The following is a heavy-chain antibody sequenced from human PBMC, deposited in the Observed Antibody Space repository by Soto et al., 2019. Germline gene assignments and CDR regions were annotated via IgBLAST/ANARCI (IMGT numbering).Heavy chain of an antibody. J-gene: IGHJ4*02. D-gene: IGHD2-15*01. Sequence: EVQLVESGGGLVKPGGSLRLSCAASGFTFSSYSMNWVRQAPGKGLEWVSSISSSSSYIYYADSVKGRFTISRDNAKNSLYLQMNSLRAEDTAVYYCARDLGACSGGSGYYFDYWGQGTLVTVSS. CDR3: ARDLGACSGGSGYYFDY. CDR1: GFTFSSYS. CDR2: ISSSSSYI. V-gene: IGHV3-21*01.